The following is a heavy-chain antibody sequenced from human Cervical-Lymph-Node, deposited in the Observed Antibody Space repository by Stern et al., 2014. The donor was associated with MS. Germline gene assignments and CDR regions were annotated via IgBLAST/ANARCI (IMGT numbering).Heavy chain of an antibody. CDR1: GGTFSSYA. J-gene: IGHJ4*02. Sequence: VQLVESGAEVKKPGSSAKVSCKASGGTFSSYAISWVRQAPGQGLEWMGGILPSFGTATYAQKFQGRVTITADKSTSTAYMELSSLRSEDTAVYYCARGEYYYDSSGYFPFDYWGQGTLVTVSS. V-gene: IGHV1-69*06. CDR3: ARGEYYYDSSGYFPFDY. CDR2: ILPSFGTA. D-gene: IGHD3-22*01.